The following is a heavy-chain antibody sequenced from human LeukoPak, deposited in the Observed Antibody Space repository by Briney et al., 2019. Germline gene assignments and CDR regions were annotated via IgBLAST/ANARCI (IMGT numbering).Heavy chain of an antibody. D-gene: IGHD6-13*01. CDR3: ARENYSNSGDY. Sequence: ASVKVSCKASGGTFSSYGISWVRQAPGQGLEWMGWISAYNGNTNYAQKFEGRVTMTTDTSTSTAYMELRSLRADDTAVYYCARENYSNSGDYWGQGTLVTVSS. CDR2: ISAYNGNT. V-gene: IGHV1-18*01. J-gene: IGHJ4*02. CDR1: GGTFSSYG.